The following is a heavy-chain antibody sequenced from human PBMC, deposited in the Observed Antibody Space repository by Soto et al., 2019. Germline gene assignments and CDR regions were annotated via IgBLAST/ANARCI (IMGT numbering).Heavy chain of an antibody. D-gene: IGHD3-3*01. CDR2: ISSSGSTI. V-gene: IGHV3-11*01. Sequence: QVQLVESGGGLVKPGGSLRLSCADSEFTFSDYYMSWIRQAPGKGREWVSYISSSGSTIYYADSVTGRFTISRDNAKNSLYLQMNSLRAEDTAVYYCAREHQAITIFGVVIVDAFDIWGQGTMVTVSS. CDR1: EFTFSDYY. CDR3: AREHQAITIFGVVIVDAFDI. J-gene: IGHJ3*02.